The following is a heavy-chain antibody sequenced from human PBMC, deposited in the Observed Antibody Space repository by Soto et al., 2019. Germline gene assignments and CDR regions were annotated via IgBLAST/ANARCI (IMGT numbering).Heavy chain of an antibody. V-gene: IGHV4-59*01. CDR3: ARGKTLTGMDV. CDR1: GGSISSYY. Sequence: SETLSLTCTVSGGSISSYYWSWIRQPPGKGLEWIGYIYYSGSTNYNPSLKSRVTISVDTSKNQFSLKLSSVTAADTAVYYCARGKTLTGMDVWGQGTTVTVSS. D-gene: IGHD3-9*01. CDR2: IYYSGST. J-gene: IGHJ6*02.